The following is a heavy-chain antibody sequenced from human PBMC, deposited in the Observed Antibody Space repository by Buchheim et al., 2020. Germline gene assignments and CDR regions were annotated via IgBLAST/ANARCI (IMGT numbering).Heavy chain of an antibody. D-gene: IGHD6-13*01. J-gene: IGHJ4*02. Sequence: QVQLVESGGGVVQPGRSLRLSCAASGFTFSSYGMHWVRQAPGKGLEWVAFIRYDGSNKYYADSVKGRFTISRDNSKNKLYLQMNSLRAEDTAVYYCAKDRSIAAAGRVIFDYWGQGTL. CDR2: IRYDGSNK. CDR1: GFTFSSYG. V-gene: IGHV3-30*02. CDR3: AKDRSIAAAGRVIFDY.